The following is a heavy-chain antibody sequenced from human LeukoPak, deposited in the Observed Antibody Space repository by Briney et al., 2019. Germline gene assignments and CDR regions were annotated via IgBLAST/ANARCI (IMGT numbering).Heavy chain of an antibody. V-gene: IGHV4-39*01. CDR3: ARLNKPGWFDP. CDR2: IYYTGST. J-gene: IGHJ5*02. CDR1: GGSISSSSYY. D-gene: IGHD1-14*01. Sequence: SETLSLTCTVSGGSISSSSYYWGWIRQPPGKGLEWIGSIYYTGSTYYNPSLKSRVTLSVDTSKNQFSLKLSSVTAADTAVYYCARLNKPGWFDPWGQGTLVTVSS.